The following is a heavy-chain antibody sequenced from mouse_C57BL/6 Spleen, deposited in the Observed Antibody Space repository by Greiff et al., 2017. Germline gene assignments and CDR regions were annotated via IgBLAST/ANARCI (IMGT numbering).Heavy chain of an antibody. CDR2: INPYNGDT. D-gene: IGHD2-4*01. J-gene: IGHJ2*01. CDR3: AIIGDGY. Sequence: EVQLQQSGPVLVKPGASVKMSCKASGYTFTDCYMNWVKQSHGKSLEWIGVINPYNGDTSYNQKFKGKATLTVDKSSSTAYMELDSLTSGDSAVYYCAIIGDGYWGQGTTVTVSS. V-gene: IGHV1-19*01. CDR1: GYTFTDCY.